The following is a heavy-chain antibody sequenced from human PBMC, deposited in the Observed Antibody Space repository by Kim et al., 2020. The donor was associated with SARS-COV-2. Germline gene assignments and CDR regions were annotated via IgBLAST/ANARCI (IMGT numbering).Heavy chain of an antibody. CDR2: ISYDGSNK. D-gene: IGHD1-1*01. CDR3: ARAQFPLRTPGDWYFDL. Sequence: GGSLRLSCAASGFTFSSYAMHWVRQAPGKGLEWVAVISYDGSNKYYADSVKGRFTISRDNSKNTLYLQMNSLRAEDTAVYYCARAQFPLRTPGDWYFDLWGRGTLVTVSS. J-gene: IGHJ2*01. CDR1: GFTFSSYA. V-gene: IGHV3-30-3*01.